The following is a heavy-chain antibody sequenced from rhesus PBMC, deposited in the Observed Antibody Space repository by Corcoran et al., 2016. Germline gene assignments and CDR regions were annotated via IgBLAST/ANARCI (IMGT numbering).Heavy chain of an antibody. CDR1: GGSISDYY. J-gene: IGHJ4*01. Sequence: QVRLQESGPGLVKPSETLSLTCAVSGGSISDYYWNWIRQPPGKGLEWIGYIGGTGGSTSYNPSFQSRVTISTATSKNQFSLMMSSVTAADTAFYYCTRTPDSWNVIDSWGQGVLVTVSS. D-gene: IGHD1-14*01. CDR2: IGGTGGST. CDR3: TRTPDSWNVIDS. V-gene: IGHV4-165*02.